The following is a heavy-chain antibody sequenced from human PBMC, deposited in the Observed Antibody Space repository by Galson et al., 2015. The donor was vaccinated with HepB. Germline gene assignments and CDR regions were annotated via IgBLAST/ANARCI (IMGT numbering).Heavy chain of an antibody. CDR3: ARGSYYSDDPIA. Sequence: SLRLSCAGFGLTFSGYNMNWVRQAPGKGLEWISFISRSSDTIHYADSVKGRFTISRDNAKDSLFLQMNSLRAEDTAIYYCARGSYYSDDPIAWGQGTLVTVSS. J-gene: IGHJ5*02. CDR2: ISRSSDTI. V-gene: IGHV3-48*01. CDR1: GLTFSGYN. D-gene: IGHD5-18*01.